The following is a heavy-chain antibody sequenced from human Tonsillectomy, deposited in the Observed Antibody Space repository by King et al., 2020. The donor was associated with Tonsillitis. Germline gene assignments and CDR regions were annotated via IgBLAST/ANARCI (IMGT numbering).Heavy chain of an antibody. Sequence: QLVQSGGGLVQRGRSLRLSCAASGFTFDDYAMHWVRQAPGKGLEWVSGISWNSGSIGYADSVKGRFTISRDNAKNSLYLQMNSLRAEDTALYYCAKDFNLYGGNPSVSVPYGMDVWGQGTTVTVSS. CDR3: AKDFNLYGGNPSVSVPYGMDV. CDR2: ISWNSGSI. CDR1: GFTFDDYA. V-gene: IGHV3-9*01. J-gene: IGHJ6*02. D-gene: IGHD4-23*01.